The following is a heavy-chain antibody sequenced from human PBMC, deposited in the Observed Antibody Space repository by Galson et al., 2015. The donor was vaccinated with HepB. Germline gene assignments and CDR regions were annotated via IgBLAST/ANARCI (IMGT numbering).Heavy chain of an antibody. D-gene: IGHD1-26*01. J-gene: IGHJ4*02. V-gene: IGHV3-7*03. CDR2: IKQDGSEK. Sequence: SLRLSCAASGFTFSSYWMSWVRQAPGKGLEWVANIKQDGSEKYYVDSVKGRFTISRDNAKNSLYLQMNSLRAEDTAVYYCARDATSDWELLFDYWGQGTLVTVSS. CDR1: GFTFSSYW. CDR3: ARDATSDWELLFDY.